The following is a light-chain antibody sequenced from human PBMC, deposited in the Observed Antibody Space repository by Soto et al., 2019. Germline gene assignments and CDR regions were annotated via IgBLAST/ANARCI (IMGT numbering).Light chain of an antibody. CDR2: DVS. J-gene: IGLJ3*02. CDR1: SSDVGGYNY. CDR3: SSYTTSSTHWV. Sequence: SALTQPASVSGSPGQSLTISCTGTSSDVGGYNYVSWYQQHPGKAPKLIIYDVSNRPSGVSNRFSGSKSGNTASLTISGLQAEDEADYYCSSYTTSSTHWVFGGGTKVTVL. V-gene: IGLV2-14*01.